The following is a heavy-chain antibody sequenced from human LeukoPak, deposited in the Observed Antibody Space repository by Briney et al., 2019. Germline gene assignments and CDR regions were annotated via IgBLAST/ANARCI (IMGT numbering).Heavy chain of an antibody. D-gene: IGHD2-2*01. CDR1: GYTFTTYP. Sequence: ASVKVSCKPSGYTFTTYPISWFRQAPGQGLEWMGWISTSSANTKYAQQFQDRVTMTTDTSTGTAYMELRSLRSDDTALYYCARDTPRGDIVVVPTVNGAFDVWGQGTMVTVPS. CDR3: ARDTPRGDIVVVPTVNGAFDV. V-gene: IGHV1-18*01. J-gene: IGHJ3*01. CDR2: ISTSSANT.